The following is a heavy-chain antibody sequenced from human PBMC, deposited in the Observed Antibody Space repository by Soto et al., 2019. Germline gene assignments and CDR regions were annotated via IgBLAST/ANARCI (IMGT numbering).Heavy chain of an antibody. CDR1: GGSFSGYY. Sequence: SETLSLTCAVYGGSFSGYYWSWIRQRPGKGLEWIGEINHSGSTNYNPSLKSRVTISVDTSKNQFFLKLSSVTAADTAVYYCARGGNVVVPAATKLNWFDPWGQGTLVTVSS. CDR3: ARGGNVVVPAATKLNWFDP. J-gene: IGHJ5*02. V-gene: IGHV4-34*01. CDR2: INHSGST. D-gene: IGHD2-2*01.